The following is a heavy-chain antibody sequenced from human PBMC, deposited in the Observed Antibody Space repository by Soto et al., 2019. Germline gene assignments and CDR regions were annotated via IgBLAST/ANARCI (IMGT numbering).Heavy chain of an antibody. D-gene: IGHD4-17*01. CDR1: GFTFSSYS. V-gene: IGHV3-21*01. CDR3: ARFPTVVTTNAYFDY. Sequence: PGGSLRLSCAASGFTFSSYSMNWVRQAPGKGLEWVSSISSSSSYIYYADSVKGRLTISRDNAKNSLYLQMNSLRAEDTAVYYCARFPTVVTTNAYFDYWGQGTLVTVSS. J-gene: IGHJ4*02. CDR2: ISSSSSYI.